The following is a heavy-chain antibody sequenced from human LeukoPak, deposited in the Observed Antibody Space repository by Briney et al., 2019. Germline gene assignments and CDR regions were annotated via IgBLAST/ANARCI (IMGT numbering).Heavy chain of an antibody. CDR3: ARLIRGFSSAY. Sequence: GGSLRLSCAASGFTFRSYEMNWVRQAPGKGLERISNINSGGQTIHYADSVKGRFTISRDNAKNSLYLQMNSLRADDTAVYYCARLIRGFSSAYWGHGTLVTVSS. D-gene: IGHD5-18*01. J-gene: IGHJ4*01. CDR2: INSGGQTI. CDR1: GFTFRSYE. V-gene: IGHV3-48*03.